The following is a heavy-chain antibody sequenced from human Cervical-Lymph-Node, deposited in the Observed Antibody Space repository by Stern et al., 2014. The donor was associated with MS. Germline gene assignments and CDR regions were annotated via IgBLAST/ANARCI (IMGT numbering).Heavy chain of an antibody. V-gene: IGHV1-69*01. CDR2: SVPVFGAK. D-gene: IGHD3-9*01. J-gene: IGHJ4*02. Sequence: QVQLVQSGAEVRQPGSSVNVSCKVSGATFHNYAISWVRLAPEQGLQWLGGSVPVFGAKKPALKFRGRLTITADQSTNTAYMVLRNLTSDDTALYYCARDGPISALDFWGQGTLVTVSS. CDR3: ARDGPISALDF. CDR1: GATFHNYA.